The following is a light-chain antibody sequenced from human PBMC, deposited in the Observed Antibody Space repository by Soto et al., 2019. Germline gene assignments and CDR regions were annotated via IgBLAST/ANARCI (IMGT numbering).Light chain of an antibody. CDR3: RQHGNSTPGT. CDR2: DAS. V-gene: IGKV3-11*01. J-gene: IGKJ5*01. Sequence: DIGLSHSPSTVSFATTNRVTLSCRANERISRSLAWYQQKPGQPPRILIYDASFRATGIPERFSGSGCGTDFTLTISRRVHADFAVYFCRQHGNSTPGTFGQGTRLEIK. CDR1: ERISRS.